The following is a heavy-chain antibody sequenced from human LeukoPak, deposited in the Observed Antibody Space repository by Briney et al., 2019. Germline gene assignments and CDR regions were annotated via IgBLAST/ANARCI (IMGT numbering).Heavy chain of an antibody. CDR1: GYAFTDYY. CDR3: ARGHAVTASFDF. Sequence: ASVKVSCKASGYAFTDYYMYWVRQAPGQGLEWMGLINPNSGATNYAQKFQGRVTMSRDTSISTAYMELSRLISGDTAVYYCARGHAVTASFDFWGQGALVTVSS. J-gene: IGHJ4*02. V-gene: IGHV1-2*02. CDR2: INPNSGAT. D-gene: IGHD2-21*02.